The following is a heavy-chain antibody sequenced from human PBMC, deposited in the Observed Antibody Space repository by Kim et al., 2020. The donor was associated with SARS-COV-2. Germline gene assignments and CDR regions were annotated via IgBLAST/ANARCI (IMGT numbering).Heavy chain of an antibody. Sequence: DTVKGLFTISRDNAKSSFYLRMNRLRVEDTAFYYCARDGRAASGTPFDYWGQGTLVTVSS. V-gene: IGHV3-11*01. D-gene: IGHD6-13*01. J-gene: IGHJ4*02. CDR3: ARDGRAASGTPFDY.